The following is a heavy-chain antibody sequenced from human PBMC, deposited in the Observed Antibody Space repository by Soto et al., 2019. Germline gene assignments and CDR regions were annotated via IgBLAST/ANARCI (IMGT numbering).Heavy chain of an antibody. Sequence: SETLSLTCTVSGGSISSSSYYWGWIRQPPGKGLEWIGSIYYSGSTYYNPSLKSRVTISVDTSKNQFSLKLSSVTAADTAVYYCARPNYGDYLHFDYWGQGTLVTVSS. CDR1: GGSISSSSYY. CDR3: ARPNYGDYLHFDY. J-gene: IGHJ4*02. D-gene: IGHD4-17*01. V-gene: IGHV4-39*01. CDR2: IYYSGST.